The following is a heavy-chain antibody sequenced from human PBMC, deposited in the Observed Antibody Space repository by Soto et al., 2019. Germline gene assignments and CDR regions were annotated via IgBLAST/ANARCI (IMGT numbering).Heavy chain of an antibody. D-gene: IGHD6-13*01. V-gene: IGHV3-30*18. CDR1: GFTFSSYG. CDR2: ISFDGSNK. J-gene: IGHJ4*02. CDR3: AKKRYSNSWHSNNFDY. Sequence: QVQLVESGGGVVQPGRSLRLSCAASGFTFSSYGMHWVRQAPGKGLEWLAVISFDGSNKYYADSVKGRFTISKDNSKNTRYLQMNSLRAEDTAVYYCAKKRYSNSWHSNNFDYWGQGTLVTVSS.